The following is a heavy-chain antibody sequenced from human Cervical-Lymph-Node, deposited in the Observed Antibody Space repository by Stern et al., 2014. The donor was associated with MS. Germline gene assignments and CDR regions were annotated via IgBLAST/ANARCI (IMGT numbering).Heavy chain of an antibody. J-gene: IGHJ1*01. CDR1: GHTLTTYF. CDR2: INPSGGSP. CDR3: ARLTGNFPH. D-gene: IGHD1-1*01. Sequence: QMQLVQSGPEVKEPGASVKVSCKASGHTLTTYFIHWVRQAPGQGLEWMGIINPSGGSPEYAQKFQGRVTMTRDTSTSTVYMELSSLKSEDTAMYYCARLTGNFPHWGQGTLVTVSS. V-gene: IGHV1-46*03.